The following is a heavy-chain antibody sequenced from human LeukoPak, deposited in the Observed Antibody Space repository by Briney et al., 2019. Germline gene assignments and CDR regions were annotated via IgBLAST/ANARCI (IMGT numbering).Heavy chain of an antibody. CDR3: VRAVEYYYDSSGYAVDY. J-gene: IGHJ4*02. V-gene: IGHV3-21*01. Sequence: GSLRLSCAASGFTFARYSMNWVRQAPGKGLEWVSSISSSSSNIYYADSVTGRFTISRDNAKNSLYLQMNSLRAEDTAVYYCVRAVEYYYDSSGYAVDYWGQGTLVTVSS. D-gene: IGHD3-22*01. CDR2: ISSSSSNI. CDR1: GFTFARYS.